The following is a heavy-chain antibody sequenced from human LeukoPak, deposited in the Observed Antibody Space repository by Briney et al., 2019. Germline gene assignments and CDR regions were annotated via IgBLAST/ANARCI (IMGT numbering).Heavy chain of an antibody. D-gene: IGHD4-17*01. J-gene: IGHJ4*02. CDR1: GFPFSKYA. CDR2: ISGSGGTT. Sequence: GGSLRLSCAASGFPFSKYAMTWVRQAPGKGLEWVSAISGSGGTTYYADSAKGRFTISRDNSQNTLYLQMNSLRAEDTAVYYCARDYADYAGYFFFDYWGQGTLVTVSS. CDR3: ARDYADYAGYFFFDY. V-gene: IGHV3-23*01.